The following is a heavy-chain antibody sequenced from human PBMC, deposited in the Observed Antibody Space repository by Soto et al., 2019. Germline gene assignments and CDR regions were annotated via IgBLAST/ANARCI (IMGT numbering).Heavy chain of an antibody. CDR2: IDPSDSQT. D-gene: IGHD2-21*01. CDR1: GYSFAGYW. Sequence: GESLKISCKGSGYSFAGYWITWVRQKPGKGLEWMGRIDPSDSQTYYSPSFRGHVTISVTKSITTVFLQWSSLRASDTAMYYCERHIYDSDKCHNSQDYFDPWGQGTPVTVSS. CDR3: ERHIYDSDKCHNSQDYFDP. V-gene: IGHV5-10-1*01. J-gene: IGHJ4*02.